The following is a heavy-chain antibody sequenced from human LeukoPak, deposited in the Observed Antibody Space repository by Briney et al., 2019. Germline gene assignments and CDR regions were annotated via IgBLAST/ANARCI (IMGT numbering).Heavy chain of an antibody. CDR1: GYTFAGSY. CDR3: ARGIGWVTRDF. CDR2: INPNSGDT. V-gene: IGHV1-2*06. D-gene: IGHD4-23*01. J-gene: IGHJ4*02. Sequence: ASVKVSSKASGYTFAGSYMHWVRQAPGQGLEWMGRINPNSGDTDYAQNLQGRVTMTRDTSINTAYMELSRLRSDDTAVYYCARGIGWVTRDFWGQGTLVTVSS.